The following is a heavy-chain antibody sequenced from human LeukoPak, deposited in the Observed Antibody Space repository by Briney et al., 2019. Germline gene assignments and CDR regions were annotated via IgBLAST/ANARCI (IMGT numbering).Heavy chain of an antibody. J-gene: IGHJ6*04. CDR1: GFTFSDYN. Sequence: GGSLRLSCAASGFTFSDYNMRWIRQAPGKGLEWVSSISRSGSTKYYADSVKGRFTISRDNAKNSLFLQMNSLRAEDTAVYYCATGDSSLWGKGTTVTVSS. CDR3: ATGDSSL. CDR2: ISRSGSTK. V-gene: IGHV3-11*01. D-gene: IGHD6-6*01.